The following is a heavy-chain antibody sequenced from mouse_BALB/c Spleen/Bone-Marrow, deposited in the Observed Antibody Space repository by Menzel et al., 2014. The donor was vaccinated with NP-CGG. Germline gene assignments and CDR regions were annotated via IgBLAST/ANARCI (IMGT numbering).Heavy chain of an antibody. V-gene: IGHV1-7*01. CDR1: GYTFTNYW. J-gene: IGHJ4*01. CDR3: ARKGYGNYHYYAMDY. CDR2: INPSTGYT. Sequence: QLQQSGAELAKPGASVKMSCKASGYTFTNYWMHWIKQRPGQGLEWIGYINPSTGYTEYNQKFKDKATLTADKSSSTAYMQLSSLTSEDSAVYYCARKGYGNYHYYAMDYWGQGTSVTVSS. D-gene: IGHD2-1*01.